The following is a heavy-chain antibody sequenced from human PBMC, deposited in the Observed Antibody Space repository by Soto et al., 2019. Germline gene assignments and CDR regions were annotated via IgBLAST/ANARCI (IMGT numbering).Heavy chain of an antibody. CDR2: ISKSDYT. CDR3: AREDSIIIPAVSDF. CDR1: GFAFNNYG. Sequence: GGSLRLSCTVSGFAFNNYGINWVRQAPGKGLEWVSSISKSDYTYYSDSVKGRFTISRDNAKNSVSLQMNTLRVEDTAVYYCAREDSIIIPAVSDFWGQGTPVTVSS. V-gene: IGHV3-21*01. J-gene: IGHJ4*02. D-gene: IGHD2-2*01.